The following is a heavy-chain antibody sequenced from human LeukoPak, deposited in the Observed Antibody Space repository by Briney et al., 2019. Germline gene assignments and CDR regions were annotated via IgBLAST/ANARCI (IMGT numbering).Heavy chain of an antibody. CDR3: AITSYYGSGSYSPYFAY. Sequence: GGSLRLSCAASGFTFNYYAMNWVRQAPGKGLEWVSGISWNSGNKGYADSVKGRFTISRDNAKNSLYLQMNSLRTEDTALYYCAITSYYGSGSYSPYFAYWGQGTLVTVSS. J-gene: IGHJ4*02. V-gene: IGHV3-9*01. D-gene: IGHD3-10*01. CDR2: ISWNSGNK. CDR1: GFTFNYYA.